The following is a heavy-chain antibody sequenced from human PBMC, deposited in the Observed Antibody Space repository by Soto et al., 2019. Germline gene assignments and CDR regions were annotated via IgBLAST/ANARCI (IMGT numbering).Heavy chain of an antibody. Sequence: GASVKVSCKASGYTFTSYGISWVRQAPGQGLEWMGWISAYNGNTNYAQKLQGRVTMTTDTSTSTAYMELRSLRSEDTAVYYCARFSGSYSLQYYYYGMDVWGQGTTVTVSS. CDR2: ISAYNGNT. V-gene: IGHV1-18*01. D-gene: IGHD1-26*01. CDR3: ARFSGSYSLQYYYYGMDV. CDR1: GYTFTSYG. J-gene: IGHJ6*02.